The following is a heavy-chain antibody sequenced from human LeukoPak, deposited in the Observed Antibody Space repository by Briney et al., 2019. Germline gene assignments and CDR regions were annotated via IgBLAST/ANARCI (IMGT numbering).Heavy chain of an antibody. V-gene: IGHV4-39*07. CDR2: IYYSGST. Sequence: SETLSLTCTVSGGSIRSSSYYWGWIRQPPGQGLEWIGSIYYSGSTYYNPSLKSRATISLDTSKNQFSLELTSVTAADTAVYYCGRGFYVSGSDYWGQGTLVTVSS. D-gene: IGHD3-10*01. CDR3: GRGFYVSGSDY. J-gene: IGHJ4*02. CDR1: GGSIRSSSYY.